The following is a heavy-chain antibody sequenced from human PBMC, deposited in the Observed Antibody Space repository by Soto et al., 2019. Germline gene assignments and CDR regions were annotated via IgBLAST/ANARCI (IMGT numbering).Heavy chain of an antibody. D-gene: IGHD1-1*01. V-gene: IGHV3-53*01. CDR2: IYTDERT. CDR1: GFIVSTSF. Sequence: GGSLRLSCAASGFIVSTSFMMWVRQAPGKGLEWVSLIYTDERTFYADSVKGRFTISRDNSKNTVFLQMNSLRAEDTAVYFCARDPATTPDQAMDVWGQGTTVTVYS. CDR3: ARDPATTPDQAMDV. J-gene: IGHJ6*02.